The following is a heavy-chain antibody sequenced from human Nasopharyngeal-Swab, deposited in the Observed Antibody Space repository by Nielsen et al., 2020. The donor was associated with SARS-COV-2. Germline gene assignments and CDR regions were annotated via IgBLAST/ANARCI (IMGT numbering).Heavy chain of an antibody. V-gene: IGHV7-4-1*02. J-gene: IGHJ4*02. CDR1: GYTFTSYA. Sequence: ASVKVSCKASGYTFTSYAMNWVRQAPGQGLEWMGWINTNTGNPTYAQGFTGRFFFSLDTSVSTAYLQISSLKAEDTAVYYCARTGYSSGWRHFDYWGQGTLVTVSS. D-gene: IGHD6-19*01. CDR3: ARTGYSSGWRHFDY. CDR2: INTNTGNP.